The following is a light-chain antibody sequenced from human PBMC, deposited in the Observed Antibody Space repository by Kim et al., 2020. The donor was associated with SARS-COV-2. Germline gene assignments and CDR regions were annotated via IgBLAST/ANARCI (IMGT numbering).Light chain of an antibody. J-gene: IGKJ5*01. CDR3: QQVNSYPPT. CDR1: QGISNY. CDR2: DAS. Sequence: AIQLTQSPSSLSASVGDRVTITCRASQGISNYLAWYQQKPGKGPKFLIYDASNLESGVPSRFSGSGSGTDFTLSISSLQPEDFATYYCQQVNSYPPTFGQGTRLEIK. V-gene: IGKV1-13*02.